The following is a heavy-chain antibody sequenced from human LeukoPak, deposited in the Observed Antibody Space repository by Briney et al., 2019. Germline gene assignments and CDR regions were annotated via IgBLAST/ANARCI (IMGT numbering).Heavy chain of an antibody. CDR2: ISSSSSYI. Sequence: GALRLSCAASGFTFSSYSMNWVRQAPGKGLEGVSSISSSSSYIYYADSVKGRSTISRDNAKNSLYLQMNSLRAEDTAVYYCARDHDEVAIYYYYGMDVWGQGTTVTVSS. D-gene: IGHD2-15*01. CDR1: GFTFSSYS. CDR3: ARDHDEVAIYYYYGMDV. J-gene: IGHJ6*02. V-gene: IGHV3-21*01.